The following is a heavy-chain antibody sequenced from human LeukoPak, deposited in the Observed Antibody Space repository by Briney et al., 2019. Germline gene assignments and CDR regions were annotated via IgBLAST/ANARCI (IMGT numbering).Heavy chain of an antibody. CDR1: EYTFIGYS. J-gene: IGHJ4*02. Sequence: ASVKVSCKASEYTFIGYSMHWVRQAPGQGLEWMGWINPNSGGTNYAQKFQGRVIMTRDTSISTAYMELSRLRYEDTAVYYCKATLLGYSIYDYGGEVDYWGQGTLVTVSS. V-gene: IGHV1-2*02. D-gene: IGHD5/OR15-5a*01. CDR3: KATLLGYSIYDYGGEVDY. CDR2: INPNSGGT.